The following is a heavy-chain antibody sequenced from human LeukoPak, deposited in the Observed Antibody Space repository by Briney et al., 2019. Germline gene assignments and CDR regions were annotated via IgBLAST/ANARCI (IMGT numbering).Heavy chain of an antibody. D-gene: IGHD3-3*01. V-gene: IGHV3-23*01. CDR2: ISGSGGST. Sequence: PGGSLRLSCAASGFTFSSYAMSWVRQAPGKVLEWVSAISGSGGSTYYADSVKGRFTISRDNSKNTLYLQMNSLRAEDTAVYYCAKDFESMGYYDFWSGQTNAHDYWGQGTLVTVSS. J-gene: IGHJ4*02. CDR3: AKDFESMGYYDFWSGQTNAHDY. CDR1: GFTFSSYA.